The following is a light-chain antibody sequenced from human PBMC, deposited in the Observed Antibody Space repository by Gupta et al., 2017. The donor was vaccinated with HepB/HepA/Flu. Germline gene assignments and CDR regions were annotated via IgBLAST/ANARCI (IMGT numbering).Light chain of an antibody. CDR3: NSRDSSGNHLV. J-gene: IGLJ2*01. CDR1: SLRSYY. CDR2: GKN. Sequence: SSELPPDSAVSEDMGPTVRITCQGDSLRSYYASWYQQKPGQAPVLVIYGKNNRPSGIPDRFSGSSSGNTASLTITGAQAEDEADYYCNSRDSSGNHLVFGGGTKLTVL. V-gene: IGLV3-19*01.